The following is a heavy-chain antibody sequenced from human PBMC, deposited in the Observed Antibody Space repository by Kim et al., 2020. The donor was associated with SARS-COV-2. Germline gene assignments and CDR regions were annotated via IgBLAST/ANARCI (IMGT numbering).Heavy chain of an antibody. CDR3: ARGGSGSFDY. J-gene: IGHJ4*02. D-gene: IGHD3-10*01. CDR2: IYYSGST. Sequence: SETLSLTCTVSGGSISSYYWSWIRQPPGKGLEWIGYIYYSGSTNYNPSLKSRVTISVDTSKNQFSLKLSSVTAADTAVYYCARGGSGSFDYWGQGTLVTVSS. V-gene: IGHV4-59*01. CDR1: GGSISSYY.